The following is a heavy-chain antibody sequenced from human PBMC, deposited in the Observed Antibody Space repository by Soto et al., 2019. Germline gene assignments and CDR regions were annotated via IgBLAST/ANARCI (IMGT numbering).Heavy chain of an antibody. J-gene: IGHJ4*02. D-gene: IGHD2-2*01. V-gene: IGHV4-59*08. CDR3: VRLRGYCRTTNCLYFDS. CDR2: IYYSGST. CDR1: GGSLSSDY. Sequence: SETLSLTCTVSGGSLSSDYWSWVRQPPGKGPEWIGHIYYSGSTIYNPSLESRVTVSVDTSKNQFSLKLTSVTAADTAVYYCVRLRGYCRTTNCLYFDSWGQGTLVTVSS.